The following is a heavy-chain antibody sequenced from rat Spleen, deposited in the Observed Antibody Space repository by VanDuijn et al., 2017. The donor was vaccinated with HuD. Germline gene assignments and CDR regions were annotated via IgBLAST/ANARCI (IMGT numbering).Heavy chain of an antibody. CDR3: ARFYDGYYHRFDY. V-gene: IGHV3-3*01. J-gene: IGHJ2*01. D-gene: IGHD1-12*03. CDR2: INSAGST. CDR1: GYSITSSCK. Sequence: EVQLQESGPGLVKPSQSLFLTCSVTGYSITSSCKWNWIRKFPGNKLEWMGYINSAGSTNYNPSLRSRISISRDTSKNQFFLHVNSVTPEDTATYYCARFYDGYYHRFDYWGQGVMVTVSS.